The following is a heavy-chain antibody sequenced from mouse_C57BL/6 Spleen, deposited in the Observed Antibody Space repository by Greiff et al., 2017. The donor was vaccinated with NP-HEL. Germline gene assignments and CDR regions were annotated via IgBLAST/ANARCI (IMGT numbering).Heavy chain of an antibody. D-gene: IGHD1-1*01. CDR3: ATYYGSSYYAMDY. CDR2: IDPSDSYT. J-gene: IGHJ4*01. Sequence: VQLQQPGAELVMPGASVKLSCKASGYTFTSYWMHWVKQRPGQGLEWIGEIDPSDSYTNYNQKFKGKSTLTVDKSSSTAYMQLSSLTSEDSAVYYCATYYGSSYYAMDYWGQGTSVTVSS. V-gene: IGHV1-69*01. CDR1: GYTFTSYW.